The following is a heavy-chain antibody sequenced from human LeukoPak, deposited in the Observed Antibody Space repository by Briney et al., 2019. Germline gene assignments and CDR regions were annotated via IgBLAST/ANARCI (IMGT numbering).Heavy chain of an antibody. Sequence: GGSLRLSCAASGFTVSTNYMSWVRQAPGKGLEWVSVIYSGDNTNYADSVKGRFTISRDNSKNIVFLQMNDLRTEDTAFYYCTRDSANYHFAYWGQGALVTVSS. D-gene: IGHD4/OR15-4a*01. J-gene: IGHJ4*02. V-gene: IGHV3-66*01. CDR1: GFTVSTNY. CDR2: IYSGDNT. CDR3: TRDSANYHFAY.